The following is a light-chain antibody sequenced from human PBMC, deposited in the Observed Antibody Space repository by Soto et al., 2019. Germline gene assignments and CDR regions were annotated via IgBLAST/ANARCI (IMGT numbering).Light chain of an antibody. CDR3: QVWDSISDHLV. Sequence: SYVLTQPPSVSVAPGQTATIPCGGNDVGTKSVQWYQKKPGQAPVLVVYDDSDRPSGIPERFSGSDSGNTATLTISRVEAGDEADYYCQVWDSISDHLVFGGGTQLTVL. V-gene: IGLV3-21*02. CDR1: DVGTKS. J-gene: IGLJ7*01. CDR2: DDS.